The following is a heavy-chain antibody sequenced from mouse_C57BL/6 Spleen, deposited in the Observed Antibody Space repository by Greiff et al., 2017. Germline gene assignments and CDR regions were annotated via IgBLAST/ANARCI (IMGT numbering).Heavy chain of an antibody. Sequence: QVQLQQPGTELVKPGASVKLSCKASGYTFTSYWMHWVKQRPGQGLEWIGNINPSNGGTNYNEKFKSKATLTVDKSSSTAYMQLSSLTSEDSAVYNGARYDGYGYGWYFDGGGTGTTVTVSS. CDR2: INPSNGGT. CDR3: ARYDGYGYGWYFDG. D-gene: IGHD1-2*01. CDR1: GYTFTSYW. J-gene: IGHJ1*03. V-gene: IGHV1-53*01.